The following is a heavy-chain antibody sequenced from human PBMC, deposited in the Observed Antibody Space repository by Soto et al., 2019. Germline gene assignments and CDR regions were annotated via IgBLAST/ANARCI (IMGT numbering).Heavy chain of an antibody. CDR3: ARELYSSGWYGIPDILGYYYYGMDV. J-gene: IGHJ6*02. Sequence: PGGSLRLSCAPSGFTFRSYSMNWVRQAPGKGLVWVSRINSDGSSTSYADSVKGRFTISRDNAKNTLYLQMNSLRAEDTAVYYCARELYSSGWYGIPDILGYYYYGMDVWGQGTTVTVSS. CDR2: INSDGSST. CDR1: GFTFRSYS. V-gene: IGHV3-74*01. D-gene: IGHD6-19*01.